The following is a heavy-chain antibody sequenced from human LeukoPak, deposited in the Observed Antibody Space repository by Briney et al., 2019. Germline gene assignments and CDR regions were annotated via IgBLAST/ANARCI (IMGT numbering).Heavy chain of an antibody. CDR2: IHSGGST. D-gene: IGHD6-13*01. Sequence: GGSLRLSCAASGFTVNSNYMTWVRQAPGKGLEWVSVIHSGGSTFYADFVKGRFTISRDNPKNTLYLQMNSLRTDDTAVYYCASSSWSRSNWFDPWGQGTLVTVSS. V-gene: IGHV3-66*02. J-gene: IGHJ5*02. CDR1: GFTVNSNY. CDR3: ASSSWSRSNWFDP.